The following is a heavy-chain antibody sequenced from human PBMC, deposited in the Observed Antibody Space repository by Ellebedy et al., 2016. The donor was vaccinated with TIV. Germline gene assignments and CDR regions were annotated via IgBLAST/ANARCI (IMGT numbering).Heavy chain of an antibody. V-gene: IGHV4-4*02. CDR2: VYHSGNT. Sequence: MPSETLSLTCAVSGSSVSGSYWWSWVRQSPGKGLEWIGEVYHSGNTNYNPSLRGRVTISLDKSNNQFSLTLHSVTAADTAVYFCAREEDSGYDEKEFNWFDPWGQGIQVTVSS. D-gene: IGHD5-12*01. J-gene: IGHJ5*02. CDR3: AREEDSGYDEKEFNWFDP. CDR1: GSSVSGSYW.